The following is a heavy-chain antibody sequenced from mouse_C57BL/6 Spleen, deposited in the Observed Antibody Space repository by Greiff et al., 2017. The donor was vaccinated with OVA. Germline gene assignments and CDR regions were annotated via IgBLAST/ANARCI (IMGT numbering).Heavy chain of an antibody. CDR2: INPYNGDT. V-gene: IGHV1-20*01. D-gene: IGHD1-1*01. CDR3: ARGITTVVEYYFDY. CDR1: GYSFTGYF. Sequence: VQLQQSGPELVKPGDSVKISCKASGYSFTGYFMNWVMQSHGKSLEWIGRINPYNGDTFYNQKFKGKATLTVDKSSSTAHMELRSLTSEDSAVYYCARGITTVVEYYFDYWGQGTTLTVSS. J-gene: IGHJ2*01.